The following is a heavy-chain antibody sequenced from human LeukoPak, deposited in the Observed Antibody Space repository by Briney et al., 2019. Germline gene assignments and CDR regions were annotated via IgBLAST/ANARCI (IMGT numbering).Heavy chain of an antibody. CDR2: IKQDGSEK. D-gene: IGHD6-13*01. V-gene: IGHV3-7*01. CDR1: GFTFSSYW. Sequence: GGSLRLSCAASGFTFSSYWMSWVRHAPGKGLELVANIKQDGSEKYYVDSVKGRFTISRDNAKNSLYLQMNSLRAEDTAVYYCARCDSSSWDNWFDPWGQGTLVTVSS. CDR3: ARCDSSSWDNWFDP. J-gene: IGHJ5*02.